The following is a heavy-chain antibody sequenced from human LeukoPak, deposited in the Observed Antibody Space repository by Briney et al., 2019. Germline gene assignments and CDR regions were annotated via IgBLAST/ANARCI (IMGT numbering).Heavy chain of an antibody. V-gene: IGHV3-15*01. Sequence: GGSLRLSCAASGFTFSNAWMSWVRQAPGKGLEWVGRIKSKTDGGTTDYAAPVKGRFTISRDDSKNTLYLQMNSLKTEDTAVCYCTTDPGDDFWSGYPYWGQGTLVTVSS. D-gene: IGHD3-3*01. CDR1: GFTFSNAW. CDR2: IKSKTDGGTT. CDR3: TTDPGDDFWSGYPY. J-gene: IGHJ4*02.